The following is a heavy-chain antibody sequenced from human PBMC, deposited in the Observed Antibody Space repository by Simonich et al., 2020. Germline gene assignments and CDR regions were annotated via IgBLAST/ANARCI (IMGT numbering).Heavy chain of an antibody. J-gene: IGHJ3*02. CDR1: GYTFTSYG. CDR3: ARSTTGTTAFDI. V-gene: IGHV1-18*01. Sequence: QVQLVQSGAEVKKPGASVKVSCKASGYTFTSYGISWVRQAPGQGLEGMGWISANNGNTNYAQTPQGRVTMTTDTSTSTAYMELRSLRSDDTAVYYCARSTTGTTAFDIWGQGTMVTVSS. CDR2: ISANNGNT. D-gene: IGHD1-1*01.